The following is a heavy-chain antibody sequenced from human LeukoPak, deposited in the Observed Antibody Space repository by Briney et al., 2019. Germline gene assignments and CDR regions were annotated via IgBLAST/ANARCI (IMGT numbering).Heavy chain of an antibody. CDR2: ISTDGSQT. CDR1: GFIFSNYW. Sequence: GGSLRLSCAASGFIFSNYWMHWVRQPPGKGLMWVSQISTDGSQTFYADSVKGRFTISRDNAQNTLFLQMDSLRPEDTAVYYCVRSLRSADFWGQGTLVTVSS. CDR3: VRSLRSADF. V-gene: IGHV3-74*01. J-gene: IGHJ4*02.